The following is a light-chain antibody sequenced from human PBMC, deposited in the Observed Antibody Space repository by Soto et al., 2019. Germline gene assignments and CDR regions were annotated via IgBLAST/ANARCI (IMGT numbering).Light chain of an antibody. CDR1: QSVSTY. Sequence: EIVMTQSPATLSVSPGERATLSCRASQSVSTYLAWYQQKPGQAPRLLIYDASTRATAIPARFSGSGSGTEFNLTITSLQSEDVAVHYCQQYNNWPLYTFGQGTKVEIK. CDR3: QQYNNWPLYT. V-gene: IGKV3-15*01. J-gene: IGKJ2*01. CDR2: DAS.